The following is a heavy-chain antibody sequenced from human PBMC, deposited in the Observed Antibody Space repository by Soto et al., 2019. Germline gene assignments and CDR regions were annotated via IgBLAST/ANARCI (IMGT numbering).Heavy chain of an antibody. J-gene: IGHJ3*02. CDR2: IYYSGST. CDR1: GGSISSSSYY. V-gene: IGHV4-39*01. CDR3: ARISPDIVVVVAATPNAFDI. Sequence: QLQLQESGPGLVKPSETLSLTCTVSGGSISSSSYYWDWIRQPPGKGLEWIGSIYYSGSTYYNPSLKSRVTISVDTSKNQFSLKLSSVTAADTAVYYCARISPDIVVVVAATPNAFDIWGQGTMVTVSS. D-gene: IGHD2-15*01.